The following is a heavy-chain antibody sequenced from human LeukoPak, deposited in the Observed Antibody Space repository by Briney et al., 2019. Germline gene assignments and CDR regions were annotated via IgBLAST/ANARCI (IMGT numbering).Heavy chain of an antibody. CDR2: INHSGST. D-gene: IGHD4-23*01. J-gene: IGHJ4*02. Sequence: SETLSLTCAVYGGSFSGYYWSWIRQPPGKGLEWIGEINHSGSTNYNPSLKSRVTISVDTSKNQFSLKLSSVTAADTAVYYCARDRYGGKFDYWGQGTLVTVSS. CDR1: GGSFSGYY. CDR3: ARDRYGGKFDY. V-gene: IGHV4-34*01.